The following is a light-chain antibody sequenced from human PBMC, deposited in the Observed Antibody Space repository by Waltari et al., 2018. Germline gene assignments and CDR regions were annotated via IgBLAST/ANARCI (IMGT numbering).Light chain of an antibody. CDR1: QSVSSSY. J-gene: IGKJ2*01. CDR3: QHYDTSPMYT. CDR2: DAS. Sequence: IVLTQSPGTLSLSPGERGTLSCRASQSVSSSYLAWYQQKPGQAPRLLIYDASSRATGIPDRFSGSGSGTDFTLTISRLEPEDFAVYYCQHYDTSPMYTFGQGTKLEIK. V-gene: IGKV3-20*01.